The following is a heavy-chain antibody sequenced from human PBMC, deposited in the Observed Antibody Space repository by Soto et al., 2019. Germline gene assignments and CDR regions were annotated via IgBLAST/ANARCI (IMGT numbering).Heavy chain of an antibody. CDR3: AKGHTVTTTLFDY. Sequence: EVQLLESGGGLVQPGGSLRLSCAASGFTFSSYAMSWVRQAPGKGLEWVSAISVSGGSTYYADSVKGRFTISRDNSKNTLYLQMNSLRAEDTAVYYCAKGHTVTTTLFDYWGQGTLVTVSS. D-gene: IGHD4-17*01. CDR2: ISVSGGST. J-gene: IGHJ4*02. CDR1: GFTFSSYA. V-gene: IGHV3-23*01.